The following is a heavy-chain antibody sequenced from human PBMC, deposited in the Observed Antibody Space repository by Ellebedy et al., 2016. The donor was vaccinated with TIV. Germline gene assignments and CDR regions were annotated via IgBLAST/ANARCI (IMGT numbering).Heavy chain of an antibody. CDR2: ISSSGSTI. CDR1: GFTFSDYY. CDR3: ARSLRELTTRRHYYYGMDV. D-gene: IGHD1-26*01. J-gene: IGHJ6*02. V-gene: IGHV3-11*01. Sequence: GESLKISCAASGFTFSDYYMSWIRQAPGKGLEWVSYISSSGSTIYYADSVKGRFTISRDNAKNSLYLQMNSLRAEDTAVYYCARSLRELTTRRHYYYGMDVWGQGTTVTVSS.